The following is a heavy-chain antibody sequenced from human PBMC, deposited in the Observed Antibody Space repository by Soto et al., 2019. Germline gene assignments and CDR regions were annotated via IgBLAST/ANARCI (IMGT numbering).Heavy chain of an antibody. J-gene: IGHJ4*02. CDR2: ISSSGSTI. CDR3: ARGPPGWLQPLYY. V-gene: IGHV3-11*01. Sequence: QVQLVESGGGLVKPGGSLRLSCAASGFTFSDYYTSWIRQATEKALEWVSYISSSGSTIYYADSVKGRFTISRDNAKNSLYLQMNSLRAEDTAVYYRARGPPGWLQPLYYLGQGTLVTVSS. D-gene: IGHD5-12*01. CDR1: GFTFSDYY.